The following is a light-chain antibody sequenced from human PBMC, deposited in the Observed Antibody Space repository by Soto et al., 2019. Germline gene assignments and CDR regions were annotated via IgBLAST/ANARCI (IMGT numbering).Light chain of an antibody. V-gene: IGKV3-11*01. Sequence: EIVLTQSPATLSLSPGDRATLSCRASQSVSYFLAWYQQRPGQVPRLLIYDASKRATGISARFSGSGSGTDFTLTISSLEPEDFAVYYCQQRFKWPPITFGQGTRLE. CDR1: QSVSYF. CDR2: DAS. CDR3: QQRFKWPPIT. J-gene: IGKJ5*01.